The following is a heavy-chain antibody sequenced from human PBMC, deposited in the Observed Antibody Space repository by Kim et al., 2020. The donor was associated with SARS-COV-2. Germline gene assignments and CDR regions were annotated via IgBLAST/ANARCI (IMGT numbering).Heavy chain of an antibody. D-gene: IGHD3-3*01. Sequence: SRKSQVTVSVNTSKNQFSLKLSSVTAADTAVYYCARGRITIFGVVTEFDYWGQGTLVTVSS. CDR3: ARGRITIFGVVTEFDY. J-gene: IGHJ4*02. V-gene: IGHV4-31*01.